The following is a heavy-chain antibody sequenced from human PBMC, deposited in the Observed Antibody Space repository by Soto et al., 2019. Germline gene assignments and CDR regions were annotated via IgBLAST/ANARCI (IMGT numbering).Heavy chain of an antibody. Sequence: ASETLSLTCTVSGCSISSGGYYWSWIRQHPGKGLEWIGYIYYSGSTYYNPSLKSRVTISVDTSKNQFSLKLSSVTAADTAVYYCAREMGAAPDPSYYYYYGMDVWGQGTTVTVSS. D-gene: IGHD6-6*01. CDR3: AREMGAAPDPSYYYYYGMDV. CDR1: GCSISSGGYY. V-gene: IGHV4-31*03. J-gene: IGHJ6*02. CDR2: IYYSGST.